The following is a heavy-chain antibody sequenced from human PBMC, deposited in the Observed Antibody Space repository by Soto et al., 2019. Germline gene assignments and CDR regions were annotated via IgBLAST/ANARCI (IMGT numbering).Heavy chain of an antibody. D-gene: IGHD6-19*01. V-gene: IGHV3-30*19. CDR1: GFTFSSFG. CDR2: ISYDGSNK. Sequence: GGSLRLSCAASGFTFSSFGMHWVRQAPGKGLEWVAVISYDGSNKYYADSVKGRFTISRDNSKNTLYLQMNSLRAEDTAVYYSATRNSSGWYGDYYYYYGMDVWGQGPTVTVSS. J-gene: IGHJ6*02. CDR3: ATRNSSGWYGDYYYYYGMDV.